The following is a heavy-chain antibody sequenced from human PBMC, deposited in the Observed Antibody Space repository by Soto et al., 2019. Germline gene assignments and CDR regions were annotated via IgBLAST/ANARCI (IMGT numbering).Heavy chain of an antibody. V-gene: IGHV3-33*01. D-gene: IGHD6-19*01. CDR1: GFTFSSYG. J-gene: IGHJ4*02. Sequence: QVQLVESGGGVVQPGRSLRLSCAASGFTFSSYGMHWVRQAPGKGLEWVAVIWYDGSNKYYADSVKGRFTISRDNSKNTLYLQMNSLRAEDMAVYYWARDRSSGWYVGDYWGQGTLVTVSS. CDR3: ARDRSSGWYVGDY. CDR2: IWYDGSNK.